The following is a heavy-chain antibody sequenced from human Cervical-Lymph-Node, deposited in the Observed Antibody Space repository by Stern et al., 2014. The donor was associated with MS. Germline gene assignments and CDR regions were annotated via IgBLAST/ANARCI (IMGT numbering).Heavy chain of an antibody. CDR2: IHPHSGGT. D-gene: IGHD2-15*01. V-gene: IGHV1-2*04. CDR3: ARAGYCSGGSCFYFDY. CDR1: GYTFTGYY. J-gene: IGHJ4*02. Sequence: VQLVESGAEVKKPGASVKVSCKASGYTFTGYYMHWVRQAPGQGLECMAWIHPHSGGTNYAQKFQGWVTMTRDTSISTAYMELSRLRSDDTAVYYCARAGYCSGGSCFYFDYWGQGTLVTVSS.